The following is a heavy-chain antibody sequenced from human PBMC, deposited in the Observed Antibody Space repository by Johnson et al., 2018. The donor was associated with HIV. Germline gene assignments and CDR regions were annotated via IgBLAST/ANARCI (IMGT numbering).Heavy chain of an antibody. V-gene: IGHV3-53*01. CDR3: ARQGGRVFYAFDI. CDR2: IYSGGSP. J-gene: IGHJ3*02. Sequence: VQLVESGGGLIQSGGSLRLSCAASGFTVSSNYMSWVRQAPGTGLEWVSVIYSGGSPYYADSMKGRFTISRDNSKNTLYLQMNSLRAEDTAVYYCARQGGRVFYAFDIWGPGTMVTVSS. CDR1: GFTVSSNY. D-gene: IGHD3-16*01.